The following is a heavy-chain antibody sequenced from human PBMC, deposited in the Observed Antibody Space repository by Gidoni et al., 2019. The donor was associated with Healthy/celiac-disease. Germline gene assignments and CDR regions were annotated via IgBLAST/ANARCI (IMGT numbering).Heavy chain of an antibody. Sequence: QVQLQESGPGLVKPSETLSLTCPFPGGSISSYYWSWIRPPPGKGLEWIGYIYYSGSTNYNPSLKSRVTISVDTSKNQFSLKLSSVTAADTAVYYCARARHHPLENPYYFDYWGQGTLVTVSS. CDR3: ARARHHPLENPYYFDY. J-gene: IGHJ4*02. CDR2: IYYSGST. CDR1: GGSISSYY. V-gene: IGHV4-59*01.